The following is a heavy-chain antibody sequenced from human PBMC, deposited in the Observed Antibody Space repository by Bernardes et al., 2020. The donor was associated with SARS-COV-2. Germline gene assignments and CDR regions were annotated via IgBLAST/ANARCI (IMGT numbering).Heavy chain of an antibody. D-gene: IGHD2-2*01. CDR1: GFTFSSYA. CDR3: AKDSWPAAIVYWYFDL. Sequence: GGSLRLSCAASGFTFSSYAMSWVRQAPGKGLEWVSAISGSGGSTYYADSVKGRFTISRDNSKNTLYLQMNSLRAEDTAVYYCAKDSWPAAIVYWYFDLWGRGTLVTVSS. V-gene: IGHV3-23*01. CDR2: ISGSGGST. J-gene: IGHJ2*01.